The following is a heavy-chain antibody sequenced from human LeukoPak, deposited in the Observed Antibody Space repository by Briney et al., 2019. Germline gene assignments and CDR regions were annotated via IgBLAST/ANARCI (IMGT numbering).Heavy chain of an antibody. D-gene: IGHD3-9*01. J-gene: IGHJ4*02. CDR3: ARAGRGLRYFDWLTYDY. V-gene: IGHV3-23*01. CDR2: ISPSGGIT. Sequence: GGSLRLSCAASGFTFSSHGMNWVRQAPGKGLEGVSGISPSGGITYYTDSVKGRFTISRDNAKNTLYLQMNSLRAEDTAVYYCARAGRGLRYFDWLTYDYWGQGTLVTVSS. CDR1: GFTFSSHG.